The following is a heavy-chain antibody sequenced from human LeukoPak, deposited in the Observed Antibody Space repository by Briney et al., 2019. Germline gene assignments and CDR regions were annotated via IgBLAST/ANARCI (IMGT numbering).Heavy chain of an antibody. CDR2: ISYDGSNK. D-gene: IGHD6-13*01. CDR3: AKDLVAAAGDTYFDY. V-gene: IGHV3-30*18. Sequence: PGGSLRLSCAASGLTFSSYGMHWVRQAPGKGLEWVAVISYDGSNKYYADSVKGRFTISRDNSKNTLYLQMSSLGAEDTAVYYCAKDLVAAAGDTYFDYWGQGTLVTVSS. CDR1: GLTFSSYG. J-gene: IGHJ4*02.